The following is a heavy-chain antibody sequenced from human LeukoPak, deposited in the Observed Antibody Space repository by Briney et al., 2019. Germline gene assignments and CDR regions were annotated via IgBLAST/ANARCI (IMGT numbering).Heavy chain of an antibody. J-gene: IGHJ3*02. CDR2: IYYGGGT. V-gene: IGHV4-39*01. D-gene: IGHD6-19*01. Sequence: SETLSLTCTVSGGSISSSSHYWGWIRQPPGKGLEWIGNIYYGGGTYYNPSLKSRVTISVDTSKNQFSLKLSSVTAADTAVFYCARRAVAGSRAFDIWGQGTMVTVSS. CDR3: ARRAVAGSRAFDI. CDR1: GGSISSSSHY.